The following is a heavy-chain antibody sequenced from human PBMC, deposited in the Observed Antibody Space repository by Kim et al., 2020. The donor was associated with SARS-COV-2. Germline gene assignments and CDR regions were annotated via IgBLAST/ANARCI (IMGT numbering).Heavy chain of an antibody. Sequence: SQTLSLTCAVYGGSFSGYYWSWIRQPPGKGLEWIGEINHSGSTNYNPSLKSRVTISVDTSKNQFSLKLSSVTAADTAVYYCARAGDLMGVATIGRSPFDYWGQGTLVTVSS. J-gene: IGHJ4*02. CDR1: GGSFSGYY. CDR2: INHSGST. V-gene: IGHV4-34*01. CDR3: ARAGDLMGVATIGRSPFDY. D-gene: IGHD5-12*01.